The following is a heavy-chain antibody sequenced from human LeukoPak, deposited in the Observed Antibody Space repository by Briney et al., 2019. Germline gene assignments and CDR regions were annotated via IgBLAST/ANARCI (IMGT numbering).Heavy chain of an antibody. J-gene: IGHJ4*02. CDR3: ARATLDN. V-gene: IGHV3-53*01. CDR2: IYSGGST. Sequence: GGSLRLSCAASGFIFSNYAMHWVRQAPGKGLEWVSVIYSGGSTKYADSVKARFTISRDNSKNTVYLQMNNLRAEDTAVYYCARATLDNWGQGTLVTVSS. CDR1: GFIFSNYA.